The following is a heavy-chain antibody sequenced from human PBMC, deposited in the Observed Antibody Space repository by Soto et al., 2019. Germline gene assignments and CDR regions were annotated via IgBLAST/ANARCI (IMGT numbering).Heavy chain of an antibody. CDR3: ARVGDYDILTGYPWYYGMDV. V-gene: IGHV3-30-3*01. J-gene: IGHJ6*02. CDR2: ISYDGSNK. Sequence: GGSLRLSCAASGFTFSSYAMHWVRQAPGKGLEWVAVISYDGSNKYYADSVKGRFTISRDNSKNTLYLQMNSLRAEDTAVYYCARVGDYDILTGYPWYYGMDVWGQGTTVTVSS. D-gene: IGHD3-9*01. CDR1: GFTFSSYA.